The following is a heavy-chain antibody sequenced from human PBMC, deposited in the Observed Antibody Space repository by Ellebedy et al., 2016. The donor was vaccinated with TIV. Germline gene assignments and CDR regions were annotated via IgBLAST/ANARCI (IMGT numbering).Heavy chain of an antibody. CDR2: ISWRGNYI. Sequence: GGSLRLSCAASGFTFDDYAMHWVRQAQGKGLEWVSGISWRGNYIAYADSVRGRFTISRGNAKNSLYLQMNSLRIEDTAVYYCTKDLLRGNWGGSGRDYWGQGTPVTVSS. CDR3: TKDLLRGNWGGSGRDY. D-gene: IGHD7-27*01. CDR1: GFTFDDYA. V-gene: IGHV3-9*01. J-gene: IGHJ4*02.